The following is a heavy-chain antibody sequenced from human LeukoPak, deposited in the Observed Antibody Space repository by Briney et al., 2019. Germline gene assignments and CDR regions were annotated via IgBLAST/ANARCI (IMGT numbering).Heavy chain of an antibody. CDR2: INHSGST. CDR1: GGSFSGYY. J-gene: IGHJ6*02. CDR3: ARGGTARYYYCYGMDV. V-gene: IGHV4-34*01. Sequence: SETLSLTCAVYGGSFSGYYWSWIRQPPGKGLEWIGEINHSGSTNYNPSLKSRVTISVDTSKNQFSLKLSSVTAADTAVYYCARGGTARYYYCYGMDVWGQGTTVTVSS. D-gene: IGHD5-18*01.